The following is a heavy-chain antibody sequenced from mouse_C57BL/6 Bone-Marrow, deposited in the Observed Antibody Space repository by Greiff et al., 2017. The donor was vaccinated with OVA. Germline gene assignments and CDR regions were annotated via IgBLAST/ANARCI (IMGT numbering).Heavy chain of an antibody. D-gene: IGHD4-1*01. CDR2: IHPNSGST. Sequence: VKLQQPGAELVKPGASVKLSCKASGYTFTSYWMHWVKQRPGQGLEWIGMIHPNSGSTNYNEKFKSKATLTVDKSSRPAYMQLSSLTSEDSAVSYCASSGAYWGQGPLVTVSA. J-gene: IGHJ3*01. CDR3: ASSGAY. CDR1: GYTFTSYW. V-gene: IGHV1-64*01.